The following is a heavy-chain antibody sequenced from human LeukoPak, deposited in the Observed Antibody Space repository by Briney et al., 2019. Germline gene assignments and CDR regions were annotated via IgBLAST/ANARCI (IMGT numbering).Heavy chain of an antibody. V-gene: IGHV3-53*01. CDR2: IYSGGST. CDR1: GFTVSSNY. CDR3: ARDPYCSSTSCQFDY. J-gene: IGHJ4*02. D-gene: IGHD2-2*01. Sequence: GSLRLSCATSGFTVSSNYMSWVRQAPGKGLEWVSVIYSGGSTYYADSVKGRFTISRDNSKNTLYLQMNSLRAEDTAVYYCARDPYCSSTSCQFDYWGQGTLVTVSS.